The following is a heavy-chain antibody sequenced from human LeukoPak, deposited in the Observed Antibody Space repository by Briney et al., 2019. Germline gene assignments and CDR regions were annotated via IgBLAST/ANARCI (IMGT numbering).Heavy chain of an antibody. CDR2: ISYDGSNK. Sequence: GRSLRLSCAASGSTFSSYAMHWVRQAPGKGLEWVAVISYDGSNKYYADSVKGRFTISRDNSKNTLHLQMNSLRAEDTAVYYCARDRPDSSGWYYYGMDVWGQGTTVTVSS. V-gene: IGHV3-30*04. D-gene: IGHD6-19*01. CDR1: GSTFSSYA. CDR3: ARDRPDSSGWYYYGMDV. J-gene: IGHJ6*02.